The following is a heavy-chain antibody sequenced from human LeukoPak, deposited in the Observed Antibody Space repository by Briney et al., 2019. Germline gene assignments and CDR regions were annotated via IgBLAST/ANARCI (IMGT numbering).Heavy chain of an antibody. Sequence: SETLSLTCTVSGGTISSSSYYWGWIRQPPGKGLEWIGSIYYSGTTYYNPSLKRRVTISVDTSKRQFSLRLTSVTAADTAVYYCARHVRFLEWLSSYYFDYWGQGTLVTVSS. CDR1: GGTISSSSYY. CDR3: ARHVRFLEWLSSYYFDY. V-gene: IGHV4-39*01. J-gene: IGHJ4*02. D-gene: IGHD3-3*01. CDR2: IYYSGTT.